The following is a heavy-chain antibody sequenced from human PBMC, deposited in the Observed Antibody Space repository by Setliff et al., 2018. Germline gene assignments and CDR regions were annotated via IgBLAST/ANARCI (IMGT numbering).Heavy chain of an antibody. J-gene: IGHJ3*02. Sequence: GGSLRLSCAASGFTFSTYEMNWVRQAPGKGLEWVSYISSSGGTIYYADSVKGRFTISRDNAKNSLYLQMNSLRAEDTALYYCARGYPVTFDIWGQGTMVTVS. V-gene: IGHV3-48*03. CDR2: ISSSGGTI. CDR1: GFTFSTYE. D-gene: IGHD1-1*01. CDR3: ARGYPVTFDI.